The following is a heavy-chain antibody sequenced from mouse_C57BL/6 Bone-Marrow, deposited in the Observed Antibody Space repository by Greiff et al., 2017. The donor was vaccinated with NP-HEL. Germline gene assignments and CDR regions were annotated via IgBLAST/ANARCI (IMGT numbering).Heavy chain of an antibody. J-gene: IGHJ1*03. CDR2: IHPNSGST. CDR1: GYTFTSYW. V-gene: IGHV1-64*01. CDR3: ARGYWYFDV. Sequence: QVHVKQPGAELVKPGASVKLSCKASGYTFTSYWMHWVKQRPGQGLAWIGMIHPNSGSTNYNEKFKSKATLTVDKSSSTAYMQLSSLTSEDSAVYYCARGYWYFDVWGTGTTVTVSS.